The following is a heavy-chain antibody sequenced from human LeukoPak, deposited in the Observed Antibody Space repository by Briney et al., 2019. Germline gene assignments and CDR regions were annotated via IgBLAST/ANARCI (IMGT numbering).Heavy chain of an antibody. CDR2: IYYSGST. V-gene: IGHV4-59*01. J-gene: IGHJ6*02. CDR1: GGSISSYY. D-gene: IGHD5-24*01. Sequence: SETLSLTCTVSGGSISSYYWSWIRQPPGKGLEWIGYIYYSGSTNYNPSLKSRVTISVDTSKNQFSLKLSSVTAADTAVYYCAREEDDGSQNYYYYGMDVWGQGTTVTVSS. CDR3: AREEDDGSQNYYYYGMDV.